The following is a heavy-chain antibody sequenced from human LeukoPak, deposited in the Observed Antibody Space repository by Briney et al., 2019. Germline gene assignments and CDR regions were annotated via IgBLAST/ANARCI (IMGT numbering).Heavy chain of an antibody. V-gene: IGHV4-59*01. Sequence: SETLSLTCTVSSGSISTYYWSWIRQPPGKGLEWIGYIYYSGSTNYNPSLKSRVTISVDTSKNQFSLKLSSVTVADTAVYYCARSGQPAALDYWGQGTLVTVPS. CDR1: SGSISTYY. J-gene: IGHJ4*02. D-gene: IGHD2-2*01. CDR3: ARSGQPAALDY. CDR2: IYYSGST.